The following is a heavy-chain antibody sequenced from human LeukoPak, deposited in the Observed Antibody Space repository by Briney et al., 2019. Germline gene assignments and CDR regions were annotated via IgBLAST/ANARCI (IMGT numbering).Heavy chain of an antibody. D-gene: IGHD4-17*01. J-gene: IGHJ5*02. V-gene: IGHV1-2*02. CDR1: GYTFTGYY. CDR2: INPNSGGT. Sequence: GASVNVSCKASGYTFTGYYMHWVRQAPGQGLEWMGWINPNSGGTNYAQRFQGRVTMTRVTSISTAYMELSRLRSDDTAVYYCARGASGVYTVTTSWFDPWGQGTLVTVSS. CDR3: ARGASGVYTVTTSWFDP.